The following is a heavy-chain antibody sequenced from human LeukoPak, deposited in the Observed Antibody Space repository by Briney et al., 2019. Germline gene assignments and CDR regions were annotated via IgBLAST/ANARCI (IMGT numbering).Heavy chain of an antibody. D-gene: IGHD4-23*01. CDR3: ARVLSGGNSGAHY. Sequence: SETLSLTCTVSGYSITSGYYWGWIRQPPGQGLEWIGSIYHSGSTYYNPSLKSRVTISIDTSKNQFSLKLSSVTAADTAMYYCARVLSGGNSGAHYWGQGTLVTVSS. V-gene: IGHV4-38-2*02. CDR2: IYHSGST. CDR1: GYSITSGYY. J-gene: IGHJ4*02.